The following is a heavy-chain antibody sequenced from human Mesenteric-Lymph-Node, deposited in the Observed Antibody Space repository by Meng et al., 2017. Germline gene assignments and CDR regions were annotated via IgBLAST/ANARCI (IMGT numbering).Heavy chain of an antibody. CDR2: INPSGGST. D-gene: IGHD2-15*01. Sequence: ASVKVSCKASGYTFTSYYMHWVRQAPGQGLEWMGIINPSGGSTSYAQKFQGRVTMTRDTSTSTVYMELSSLRSEDTAVYYCAKPLYGCSGGSCYSSHFDYWGQGTLVTVSS. V-gene: IGHV1-46*01. CDR1: GYTFTSYY. J-gene: IGHJ4*02. CDR3: AKPLYGCSGGSCYSSHFDY.